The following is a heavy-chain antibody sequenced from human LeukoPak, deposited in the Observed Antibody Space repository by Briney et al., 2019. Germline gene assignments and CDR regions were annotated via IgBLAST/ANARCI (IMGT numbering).Heavy chain of an antibody. CDR2: IKQDGSEK. D-gene: IGHD5/OR15-5a*01. CDR3: ARGKVSTYFDY. V-gene: IGHV3-7*01. CDR1: GFTLSSYW. Sequence: GGSLRLSCAASGFTLSSYWMSWVRQAPGKGLEWVANIKQDGSEKYYVDTVKGRFTISRDNAKNSLYLQMNSLRAEDTAVYYCARGKVSTYFDYWGQGTLVTVSS. J-gene: IGHJ4*02.